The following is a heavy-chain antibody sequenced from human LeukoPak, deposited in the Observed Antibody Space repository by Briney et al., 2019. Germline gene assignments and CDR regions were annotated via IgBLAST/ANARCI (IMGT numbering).Heavy chain of an antibody. J-gene: IGHJ4*02. CDR2: INHSGST. CDR3: ATVGRLEGAAFDY. CDR1: GGSFSGYY. V-gene: IGHV4-34*01. D-gene: IGHD1-26*01. Sequence: PSETLSLTCAVYGGSFSGYYWSWIRQPPGKGLEWIGEINHSGSTNYSPSLKSRVTISVDTSKNQFSLKLSSVTAADTAVYYCATVGRLEGAAFDYWGQGTLVTVSS.